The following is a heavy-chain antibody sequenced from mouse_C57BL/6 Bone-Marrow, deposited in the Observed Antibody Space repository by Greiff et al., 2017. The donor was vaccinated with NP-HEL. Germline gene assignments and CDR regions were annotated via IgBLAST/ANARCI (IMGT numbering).Heavy chain of an antibody. Sequence: VQLVESGPGLVKPSQSLFLTCSITGFPITSGYYWIWIRQSPGKPLEWMGYITHSGETFYNPSLQSPISITRETSKNQFFLQLNSVTTEDTAMYYCAGDRWGILYWGQGTLVTVSA. J-gene: IGHJ3*01. CDR2: ITHSGET. CDR3: AGDRWGILY. CDR1: GFPITSGYY. V-gene: IGHV12-3*01.